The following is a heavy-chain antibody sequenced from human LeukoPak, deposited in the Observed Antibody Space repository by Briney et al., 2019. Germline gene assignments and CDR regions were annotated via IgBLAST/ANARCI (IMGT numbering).Heavy chain of an antibody. CDR2: ISAYNGNT. D-gene: IGHD3-10*01. Sequence: ASVKVSCKASGYTFTSHGISWVRQAPGQGLEWMGWISAYNGNTNYAQKLQGRVTMTTDTSTSTAYMELRSLRSDDTAVYYCASTLTGTGMGYWGQGTLVTVSP. J-gene: IGHJ4*02. V-gene: IGHV1-18*01. CDR3: ASTLTGTGMGY. CDR1: GYTFTSHG.